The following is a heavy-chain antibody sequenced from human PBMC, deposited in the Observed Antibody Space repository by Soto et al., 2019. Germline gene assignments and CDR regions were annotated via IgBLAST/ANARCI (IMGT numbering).Heavy chain of an antibody. D-gene: IGHD2-15*01. CDR3: ARSEEGYCSGGSCYVKWFGP. CDR1: GGTFSSYA. V-gene: IGHV1-69*01. Sequence: QVQLVQSGAEVKKPGSSVKVSCKASGGTFSSYAISWVRQAPGQGLEWMGGIIPIFGTANYAQKFQGRVTIPADESTSIAYMELSSLRSEDTAVYYCARSEEGYCSGGSCYVKWFGPWGQGTLVTVAS. J-gene: IGHJ5*02. CDR2: IIPIFGTA.